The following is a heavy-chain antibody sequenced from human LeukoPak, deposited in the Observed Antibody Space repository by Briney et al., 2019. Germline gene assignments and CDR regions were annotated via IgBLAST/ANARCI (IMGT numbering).Heavy chain of an antibody. V-gene: IGHV4-39*01. CDR1: GGSISSSIYY. Sequence: SETLSLTCTVSGGSISSSIYYWGWIRQPPGKGLEWIGSIYYSGSTYYNPSLKSRVTISVDTSKNQFSLKLSSVTAADTAVYYCARHSTSDYDFWSGYPDCFDYWGRGTLVTVSS. CDR2: IYYSGST. D-gene: IGHD3-3*01. CDR3: ARHSTSDYDFWSGYPDCFDY. J-gene: IGHJ4*02.